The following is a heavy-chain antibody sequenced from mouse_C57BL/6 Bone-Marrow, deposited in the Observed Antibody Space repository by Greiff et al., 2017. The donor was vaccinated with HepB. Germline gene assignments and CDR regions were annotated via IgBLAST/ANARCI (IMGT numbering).Heavy chain of an antibody. CDR3: AGGAYSNYDY. CDR2: IDTANGNT. J-gene: IGHJ2*01. D-gene: IGHD2-5*01. CDR1: GFNIKNTY. V-gene: IGHV14-3*01. Sequence: VQLQQSVAELVRPGASVKLSCTASGFNIKNTYMHWVKQRPEQGLEWIGRIDTANGNTKYAPKLQGKATITSDKSSNTSYLQLSSLRSKGTAIYYCAGGAYSNYDYWGQGTTLT.